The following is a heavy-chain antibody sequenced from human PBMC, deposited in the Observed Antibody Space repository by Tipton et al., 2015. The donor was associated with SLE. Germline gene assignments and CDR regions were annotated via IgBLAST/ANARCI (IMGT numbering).Heavy chain of an antibody. CDR2: LRYHGSDK. CDR1: GFAFSNYG. Sequence: SGFAFSNYGMHWVRQAPGKGLEWVAFLRYHGSDKYYADSVRGRFTISRDTSKNTLYLQMNSLRPEDTAVYYCVREEGYWGQGTLVTVSS. CDR3: VREEGY. V-gene: IGHV3-30*02. J-gene: IGHJ4*02.